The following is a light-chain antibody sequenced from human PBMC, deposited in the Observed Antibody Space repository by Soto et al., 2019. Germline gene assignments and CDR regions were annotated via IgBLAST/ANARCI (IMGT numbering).Light chain of an antibody. CDR1: SSGVGTYNY. CDR3: CSYAGSQRYV. CDR2: DVS. V-gene: IGLV2-11*01. J-gene: IGLJ1*01. Sequence: QSALTQPRSVSGSPGQSVTISCTGTSSGVGTYNYVSWYQQHPGKAPKVMIYDVSERPSGVPDRFSGSKSGNTASLTISGLQAEDEADYYCCSYAGSQRYVFGTGTKLTVL.